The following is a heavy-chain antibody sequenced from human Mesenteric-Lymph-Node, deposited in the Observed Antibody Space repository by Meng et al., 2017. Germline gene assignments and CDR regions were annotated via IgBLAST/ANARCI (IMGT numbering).Heavy chain of an antibody. V-gene: IGHV4-39*07. Sequence: SETLSLTCTVSGDSTSSSSYFLAWIRQSPGKALEWIASLYYGGTTDSNPSLKRRVAVSLDTSKNHFSLKLSSVTAADTAVYYCARALRYFEWYDAFDIWGQGTMVTVSS. CDR2: LYYGGTT. CDR1: GDSTSSSSYF. J-gene: IGHJ3*02. CDR3: ARALRYFEWYDAFDI. D-gene: IGHD3-9*01.